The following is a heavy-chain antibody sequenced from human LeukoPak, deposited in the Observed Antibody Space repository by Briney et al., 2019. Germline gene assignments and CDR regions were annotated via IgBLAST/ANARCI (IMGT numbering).Heavy chain of an antibody. CDR3: ARGTYYYGSGSPETGY. J-gene: IGHJ4*02. D-gene: IGHD3-10*01. Sequence: GGSLRLSCVASGFTFSGYGMRWVRQAPGKGLEWMANIKQDGSEKYYVDSVKGRFTISRDNAKNSLYLQMNSLRAEDTAVYYCARGTYYYGSGSPETGYWGQGTLVTVSS. CDR2: IKQDGSEK. V-gene: IGHV3-7*03. CDR1: GFTFSGYG.